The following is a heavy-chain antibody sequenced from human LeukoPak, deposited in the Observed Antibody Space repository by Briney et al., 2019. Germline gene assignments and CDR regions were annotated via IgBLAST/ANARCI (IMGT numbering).Heavy chain of an antibody. J-gene: IGHJ4*02. CDR2: IYSGGST. CDR3: ASANMVRGETDY. D-gene: IGHD3-10*01. CDR1: GFTFGDYA. Sequence: GGSLRLSCTASGFTFGDYAMSWVRQAPGKGLEWVSVIYSGGSTYYADSVKGRFTISRDNSKNTLYLQMNSLRAEDTAVYYCASANMVRGETDYWGQGTLVTVSS. V-gene: IGHV3-53*01.